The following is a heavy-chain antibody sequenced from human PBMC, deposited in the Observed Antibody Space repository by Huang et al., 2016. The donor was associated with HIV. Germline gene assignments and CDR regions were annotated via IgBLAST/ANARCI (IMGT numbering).Heavy chain of an antibody. CDR1: GISFSTSGVG. D-gene: IGHD2-15*01. CDR3: AHRRVAAAPFFFDI. J-gene: IGHJ4*02. CDR2: IYWDDDK. Sequence: QITLKESGPTLVKPTQTLTLTCTFSGISFSTSGVGVGWVCQPPGKALEWLAHIYWDDDKRYSPSLKSRLTISKDTSENRVVLTMTNVDPGDTATYYCAHRRVAAAPFFFDIWGPGVLVIVSS. V-gene: IGHV2-5*02.